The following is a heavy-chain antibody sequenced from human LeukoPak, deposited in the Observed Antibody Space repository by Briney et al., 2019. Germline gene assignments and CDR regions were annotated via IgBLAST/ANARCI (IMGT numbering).Heavy chain of an antibody. CDR3: ARDPLKAVAGTSYFDY. Sequence: PSETLSLTCAVYGGSFSGYYRSWIRHPPGKGLEWIGSIYYSGSTYYNPSLKSRVTISVDTSKNQFSLKLSSVTAADTAVYYCARDPLKAVAGTSYFDYWGQGTLVTVSS. CDR1: GGSFSGYY. J-gene: IGHJ4*02. D-gene: IGHD6-19*01. V-gene: IGHV4-34*01. CDR2: IYYSGST.